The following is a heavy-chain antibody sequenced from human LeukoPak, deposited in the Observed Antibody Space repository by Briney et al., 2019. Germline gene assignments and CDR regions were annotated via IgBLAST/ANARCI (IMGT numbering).Heavy chain of an antibody. Sequence: GGSLRLSCAASGFTFSYYTMHWVRQAPGKGLEWVAVISFDGSKKYYADSVKGRFTISRDNSQNTLFLQMNSLRAEDTAVYYCARERYWNFDYWGQGTLVTLSS. V-gene: IGHV3-30*04. D-gene: IGHD2-8*02. CDR2: ISFDGSKK. CDR1: GFTFSYYT. CDR3: ARERYWNFDY. J-gene: IGHJ4*02.